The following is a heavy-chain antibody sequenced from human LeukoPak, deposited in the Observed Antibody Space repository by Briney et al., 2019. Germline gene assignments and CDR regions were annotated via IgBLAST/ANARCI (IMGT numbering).Heavy chain of an antibody. Sequence: SETLSLTSTVSGGSISSHYWSWIRQPPGKGLEWIGYIYYSGNTNYNSSLKSRVTISVDTSKNQFSLKLSSVTAADTAMYYCARGGGSSGYYSDYWGQGTLVTVSS. D-gene: IGHD3-22*01. CDR3: ARGGGSSGYYSDY. V-gene: IGHV4-59*11. J-gene: IGHJ4*02. CDR2: IYYSGNT. CDR1: GGSISSHY.